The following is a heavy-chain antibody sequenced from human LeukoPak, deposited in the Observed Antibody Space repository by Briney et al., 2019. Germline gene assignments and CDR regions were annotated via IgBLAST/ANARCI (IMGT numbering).Heavy chain of an antibody. Sequence: GGSLRLSCAASGFTFSSYSMNWVRQAPGKGLEWVSSISSSSSYIYYADSVKGRLTISRDNAKNSLYLQMNSLRAEDTAVYYCARDLKIAAAGRPPQYYYYGMDVWGQGTTVTVSS. D-gene: IGHD6-13*01. J-gene: IGHJ6*02. CDR2: ISSSSSYI. V-gene: IGHV3-21*01. CDR3: ARDLKIAAAGRPPQYYYYGMDV. CDR1: GFTFSSYS.